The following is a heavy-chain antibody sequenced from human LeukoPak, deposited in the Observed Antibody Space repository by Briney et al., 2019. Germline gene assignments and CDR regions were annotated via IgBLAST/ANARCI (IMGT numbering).Heavy chain of an antibody. CDR3: ARNTAMAHYYYYGMDV. CDR2: INPNSGGT. V-gene: IGHV1-2*02. Sequence: VKVSCKASGYTFTGYYMHWVRQAPGQGLEWMGWINPNSGGTNYAQKFQGRVTMTRDTSISTAYMELSRLRSDDTAVYYCARNTAMAHYYYYGMDVWGQGTTVTVSS. J-gene: IGHJ6*02. CDR1: GYTFTGYY. D-gene: IGHD5-18*01.